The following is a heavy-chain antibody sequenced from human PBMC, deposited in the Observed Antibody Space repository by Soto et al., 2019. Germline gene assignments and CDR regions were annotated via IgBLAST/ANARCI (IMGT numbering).Heavy chain of an antibody. V-gene: IGHV4-61*08. CDR1: VGSFTSDEDY. CDR3: ARGPYYDYVWGSYRYWFLDY. Sequence: SETLSLTCTVSVGSFTSDEDYWTWIRRSPGKGLEWIGYISYSGSTNYNPSLKSRVTMSVDTSKNQFSLKLSSVTAADTAVYYCARGPYYDYVWGSYRYWFLDYWGQGTLVTVSS. CDR2: ISYSGST. J-gene: IGHJ4*02. D-gene: IGHD3-16*02.